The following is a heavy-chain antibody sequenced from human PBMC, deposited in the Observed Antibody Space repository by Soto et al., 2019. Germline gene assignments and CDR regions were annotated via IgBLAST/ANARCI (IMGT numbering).Heavy chain of an antibody. V-gene: IGHV4-59*13. CDR1: GGSISSYY. CDR3: AKDSGATIFGAANDGMDV. D-gene: IGHD3-3*01. CDR2: IYYSGST. J-gene: IGHJ6*02. Sequence: PSETLSLTCTVSGGSISSYYWSWIRQPPGKGLEWIGYIYYSGSTNYNPSLKSRVTISVDTSKNQFSLKLSSVTAADTAVYFCAKDSGATIFGAANDGMDVWGQGSTVTVSS.